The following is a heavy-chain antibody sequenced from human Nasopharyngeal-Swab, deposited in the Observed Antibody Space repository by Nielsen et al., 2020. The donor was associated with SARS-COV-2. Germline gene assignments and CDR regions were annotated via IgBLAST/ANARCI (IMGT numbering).Heavy chain of an antibody. CDR2: INPNSGGT. V-gene: IGHV1-2*02. CDR3: AGGDYYDSSGIQG. Sequence: ASVKVSCKASGYPFTGYYMHWVRQAPGQGLEWMGWINPNSGGTNYAQKFQGRVTMTRDTSISTAYMELSRLRSDDTAVYYCAGGDYYDSSGIQGWGQGTLVTVSS. D-gene: IGHD3-22*01. CDR1: GYPFTGYY. J-gene: IGHJ4*02.